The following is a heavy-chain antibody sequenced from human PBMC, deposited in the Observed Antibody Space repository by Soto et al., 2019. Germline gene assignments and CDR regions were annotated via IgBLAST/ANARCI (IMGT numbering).Heavy chain of an antibody. Sequence: WGHLRLSCAQSGFPFSSYGMHWVRQAPGTGLERGPVIWYDGSNKYYADSVKGRCTISRDNSKNTLYLQLTSLRAEDTAVYYRARLPNIAVVPAHHYYHYAMDVWAQGIPVTVSS. D-gene: IGHD2-2*01. V-gene: IGHV3-33*01. J-gene: IGHJ6*02. CDR1: GFPFSSYG. CDR3: ARLPNIAVVPAHHYYHYAMDV. CDR2: IWYDGSNK.